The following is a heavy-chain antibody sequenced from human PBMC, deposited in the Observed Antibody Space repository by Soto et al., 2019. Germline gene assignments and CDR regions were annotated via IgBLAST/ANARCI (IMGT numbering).Heavy chain of an antibody. CDR2: IYYSGST. V-gene: IGHV4-59*06. D-gene: IGHD2-2*01. CDR1: GDSISTYY. J-gene: IGHJ6*03. CDR3: ARCHCSSTSCYTKSKYYYYYMDV. Sequence: PSETLSLTCTVSGDSISTYYWSWIRQHPGKGLEWIGYIYYSGSTYYNPSLKSRVTISVDTSKNQFSLKLSTVTAADTAVYYCARCHCSSTSCYTKSKYYYYYMDVWGKGTTVTVSS.